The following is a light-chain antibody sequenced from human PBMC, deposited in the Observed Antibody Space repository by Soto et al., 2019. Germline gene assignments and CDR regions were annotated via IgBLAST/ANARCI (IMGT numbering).Light chain of an antibody. CDR1: QSVSSY. Sequence: EIVLTQSPATLSLSPGERATLSCRASQSVSSYLGWYQQKPGQAPRLLIYDTSNRATGIPARFSGSGSGTDFTLTISSLEPEDFAVYYCHQRSSWPHTFGQGTKLEIK. J-gene: IGKJ2*01. V-gene: IGKV3-11*01. CDR2: DTS. CDR3: HQRSSWPHT.